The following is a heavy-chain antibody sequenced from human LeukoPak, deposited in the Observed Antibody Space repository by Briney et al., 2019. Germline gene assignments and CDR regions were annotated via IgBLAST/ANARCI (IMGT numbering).Heavy chain of an antibody. CDR3: ARAGMAVDWFDP. J-gene: IGHJ5*02. V-gene: IGHV4-59*08. CDR1: GGSISSYC. D-gene: IGHD6-19*01. CDR2: IFYSGST. Sequence: SETLSLTCTVSGGSISSYCWSWIRQPPGKGLEWIGYIFYSGSTNYNPSLKSRVTISVDTSKNQFSLKLSSVTAADTAVYYCARAGMAVDWFDPWGQGTLVTVSS.